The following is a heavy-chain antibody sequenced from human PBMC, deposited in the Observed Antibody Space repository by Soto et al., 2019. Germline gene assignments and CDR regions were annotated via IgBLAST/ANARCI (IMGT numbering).Heavy chain of an antibody. CDR3: ARDYGDYDYWYFDL. J-gene: IGHJ2*01. CDR1: GYTFTSYD. V-gene: IGHV1-8*01. Sequence: ASVKVSCKASGYTFTSYDINWVRQATGQGLEWMGWMNPNSGNTGYAQKFQGRVTMTRNTSISTAYMELSSLRSEDTAVYYCARDYGDYDYWYFDLWGCGTLVTVSS. D-gene: IGHD4-17*01. CDR2: MNPNSGNT.